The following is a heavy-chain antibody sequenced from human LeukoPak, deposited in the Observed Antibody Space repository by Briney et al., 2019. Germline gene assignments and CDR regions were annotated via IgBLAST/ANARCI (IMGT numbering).Heavy chain of an antibody. CDR2: INPNSGGT. Sequence: ASVKVSCKASGYTFTGYYMHWVRQAPGQGLEWMGWINPNSGGTNYAQKFQGRVTMTRDTSISTAYMELSRLRSDDTAVYYCARSSYYYGSGNYWGQRTLVTVSS. V-gene: IGHV1-2*02. CDR3: ARSSYYYGSGNY. J-gene: IGHJ4*02. CDR1: GYTFTGYY. D-gene: IGHD3-10*01.